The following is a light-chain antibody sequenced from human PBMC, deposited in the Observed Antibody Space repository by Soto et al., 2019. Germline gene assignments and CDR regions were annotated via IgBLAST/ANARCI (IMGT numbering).Light chain of an antibody. CDR1: SSDVGGYNY. CDR2: DVS. J-gene: IGLJ1*01. V-gene: IGLV2-11*01. CDR3: CSYAGSYTFDV. Sequence: QSALTQSRSVSGSPGQSVTISCTGTSSDVGGYNYVSWYQQHPGKAPKLMIYDVSKRPSGVPDRFSGSKSGNTASLTISGLQAEDEADYYCCSYAGSYTFDVFVTGTKLTVL.